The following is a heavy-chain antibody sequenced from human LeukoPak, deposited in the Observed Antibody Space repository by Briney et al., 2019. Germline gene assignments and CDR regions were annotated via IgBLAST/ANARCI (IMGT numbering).Heavy chain of an antibody. CDR3: ARSNNIVGATYFDY. CDR1: GFTFSNYA. D-gene: IGHD1-26*01. J-gene: IGHJ4*02. V-gene: IGHV3-64*02. CDR2: ISSDGGST. Sequence: GGSLRLSCAASGFTFSNYAMHWVRQAPGKGLEYISSISSDGGSTYYADSVKGRFTISRDNSKNTLYLQLGRLRAEDMAVYYCARSNNIVGATYFDYWGQGTLVTVSS.